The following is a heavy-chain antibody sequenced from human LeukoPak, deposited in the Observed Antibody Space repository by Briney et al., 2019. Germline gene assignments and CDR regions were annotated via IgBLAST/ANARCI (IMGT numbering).Heavy chain of an antibody. D-gene: IGHD5-12*01. V-gene: IGHV4-59*01. CDR2: IYYSGST. Sequence: SETLSLTCTVSGGSISSYYWSWIRQPPGKGLEWIGYIYYSGSTNYNPSLKSRVTISVDTSKNQFFLKLSSVTAADTAVHYCAREGRGYSFQNWYFDLWGRGTLVTVSS. CDR3: AREGRGYSFQNWYFDL. J-gene: IGHJ2*01. CDR1: GGSISSYY.